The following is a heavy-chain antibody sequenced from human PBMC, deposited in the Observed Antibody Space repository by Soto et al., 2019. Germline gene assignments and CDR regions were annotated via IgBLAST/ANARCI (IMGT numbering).Heavy chain of an antibody. D-gene: IGHD5-18*01. CDR2: INHSGST. J-gene: IGHJ4*02. Sequence: SETLSLTCAVYGGSFSGYYWSWIRQPPGKGLEWIGEINHSGSTNYNPSLKSRVTISVDTSKNQFSLKLSSVTAADTAVYYCARTLYSYGPRFDYWGQGTLVT. CDR3: ARTLYSYGPRFDY. CDR1: GGSFSGYY. V-gene: IGHV4-34*01.